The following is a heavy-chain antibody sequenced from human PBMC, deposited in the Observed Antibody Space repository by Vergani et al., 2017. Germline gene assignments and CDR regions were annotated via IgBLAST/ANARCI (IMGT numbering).Heavy chain of an antibody. J-gene: IGHJ6*02. CDR1: GGSISSGGYS. V-gene: IGHV4-30-2*01. CDR3: ARMGSGEATVTKNYYYYGMDV. Sequence: QLQLQESGSGLVKPSQTLSLTCAVSGGSISSGGYSWSWIRQPPGKGLEWIGYIYHSGSTYYNPSLKSRVTISVDRSKNQFSLKLSSVTAADTAVYYCARMGSGEATVTKNYYYYGMDVWGQGP. CDR2: IYHSGST. D-gene: IGHD4-17*01.